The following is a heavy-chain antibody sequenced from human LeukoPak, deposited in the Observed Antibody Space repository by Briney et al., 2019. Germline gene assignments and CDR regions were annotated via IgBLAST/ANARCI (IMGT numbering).Heavy chain of an antibody. CDR1: GYSFTSYW. Sequence: GESLKISCKGSGYSFTSYWIGWVRQMPGKGLEWMGIIYPNDSDTRYSPSFQGQVTISADKSISTAYLQWSSLKASDTAMYYCARRVGGYSYGGGDYYYYYMDVWGKGTTVTISS. V-gene: IGHV5-51*01. CDR2: IYPNDSDT. J-gene: IGHJ6*03. D-gene: IGHD5-18*01. CDR3: ARRVGGYSYGGGDYYYYYMDV.